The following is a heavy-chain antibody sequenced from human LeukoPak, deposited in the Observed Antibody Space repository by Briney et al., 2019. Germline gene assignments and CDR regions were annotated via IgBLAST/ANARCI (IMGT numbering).Heavy chain of an antibody. Sequence: GGSLTLSCAASGFTFSSYSMNWVRQAPGKGLEWVSSISSSSSYIYYADSVKGRFTISRDNAKNSLYLQMNSLRAEDTAVYYCARDSPRTTRDYWGQGTLVTVSS. J-gene: IGHJ4*02. CDR1: GFTFSSYS. CDR2: ISSSSSYI. CDR3: ARDSPRTTRDY. V-gene: IGHV3-21*01. D-gene: IGHD1-1*01.